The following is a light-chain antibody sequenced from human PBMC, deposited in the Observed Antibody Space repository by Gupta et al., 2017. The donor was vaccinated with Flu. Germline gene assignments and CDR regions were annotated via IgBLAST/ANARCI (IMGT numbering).Light chain of an antibody. J-gene: IGLJ3*02. CDR1: NSNMGNNP. V-gene: IGLV1-36*01. CDR2: YDD. CDR3: ATWDDSLSGRV. Sequence: QSVLTQPPSVSGAPRQRATISCSGSNSNMGNNPVNWYQQLPGRAPKLLIYYDDLRPSGVSDRFSGSKSGTSASLAISGLQSEDEGDYYCATWDDSLSGRVFGGGTKLTVL.